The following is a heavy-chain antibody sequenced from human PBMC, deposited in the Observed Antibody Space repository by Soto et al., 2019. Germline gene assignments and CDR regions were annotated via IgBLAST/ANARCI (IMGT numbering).Heavy chain of an antibody. D-gene: IGHD2-2*01. CDR3: ARDSRRGYCSSTSCYAAAFDI. CDR1: GFTFSSYA. CDR2: ISGSGGNT. Sequence: GGSLRLSCAASGFTFSSYAMSWVRQAPGKGLEWVSAISGSGGNTYYADSVKGRFTISRDNSKNTLYLQVNSLRAEDTAVYYCARDSRRGYCSSTSCYAAAFDIWGQGTMVTVSS. V-gene: IGHV3-23*01. J-gene: IGHJ3*02.